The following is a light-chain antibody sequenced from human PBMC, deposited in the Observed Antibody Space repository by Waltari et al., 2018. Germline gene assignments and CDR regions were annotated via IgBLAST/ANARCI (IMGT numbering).Light chain of an antibody. CDR1: SSDVGNYNL. CDR2: DVS. J-gene: IGLJ3*02. Sequence: QSALTQPASVSGSPGQSITISCTGTSSDVGNYNLVSWYQQHPGKAPKIMIYDVSKRPSGVSYRFSGSKSGNTASLTISGLQAEDEADYYCCSYAGSSTWVFGGGTKLTVL. V-gene: IGLV2-23*02. CDR3: CSYAGSSTWV.